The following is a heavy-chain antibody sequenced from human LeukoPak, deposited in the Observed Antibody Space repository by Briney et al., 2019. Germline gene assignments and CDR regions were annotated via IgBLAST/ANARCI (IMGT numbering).Heavy chain of an antibody. J-gene: IGHJ5*02. CDR1: GGSFSGHY. V-gene: IGHV4-34*01. Sequence: PSETLSLTCAVYGGSFSGHYWSWIRQPPGKGLEWIGEINHSGSTNYNPSLKSRVTISVDTSKNQFSLKLSSVTAADTAVYYCARALRGFDPWGQGTLVTVSS. CDR3: ARALRGFDP. CDR2: INHSGST.